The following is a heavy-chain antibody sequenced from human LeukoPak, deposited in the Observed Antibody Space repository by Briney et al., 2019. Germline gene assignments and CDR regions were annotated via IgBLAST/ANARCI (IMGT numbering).Heavy chain of an antibody. Sequence: SETLSLTCTVSGGSISSSSYYWGWIRQPPGKGLEWIGSIYYSGSTYYNPSLKSRVTISVDTSKNQFSLKLSSVTAADTAVYYCARHVVRGDHIDYWGQGTLVTVSS. V-gene: IGHV4-39*07. D-gene: IGHD2-21*01. CDR2: IYYSGST. J-gene: IGHJ4*02. CDR1: GGSISSSSYY. CDR3: ARHVVRGDHIDY.